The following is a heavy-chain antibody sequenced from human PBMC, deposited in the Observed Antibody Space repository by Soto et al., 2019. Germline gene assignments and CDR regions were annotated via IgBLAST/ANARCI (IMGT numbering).Heavy chain of an antibody. CDR1: GYTFTSYD. Sequence: QVQLVQSGAEVKKPGASVKVSCKASGYTFTSYDINWVRQATGQGLEWMGWMNPNSGNTGYAQKFKGRVTMTRNTSISTAYMELSSLRSEDTAVYYCARSSHDSSGYYYRNWFDPWGQGTLVTVSS. V-gene: IGHV1-8*01. CDR3: ARSSHDSSGYYYRNWFDP. CDR2: MNPNSGNT. D-gene: IGHD3-22*01. J-gene: IGHJ5*02.